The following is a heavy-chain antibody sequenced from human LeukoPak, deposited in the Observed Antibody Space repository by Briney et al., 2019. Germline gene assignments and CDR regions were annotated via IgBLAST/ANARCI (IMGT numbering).Heavy chain of an antibody. D-gene: IGHD5-12*01. V-gene: IGHV1-2*02. J-gene: IGHJ5*02. CDR2: INPNSGGT. CDR1: GYTFTGYY. CDR3: ARAWLRPNWFDP. Sequence: GASVTVSCKASGYTFTGYYMHWVRQAPGQRLEWMGWINPNSGGTNYAQKFQGRVTMTRDTSISTAYMELSRLRSDDTAVYYCARAWLRPNWFDPWGQGTLVTVSS.